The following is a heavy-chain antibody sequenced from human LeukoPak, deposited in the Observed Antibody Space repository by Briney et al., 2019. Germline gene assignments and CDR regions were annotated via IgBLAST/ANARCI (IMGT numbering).Heavy chain of an antibody. CDR2: ISAYNGNT. J-gene: IGHJ4*02. CDR3: ARDLIEYYYDSSGYLFDY. Sequence: GASVKVSCKASGYTFTSYGISWVRQAPGQGLEWMGWISAYNGNTNYAQKLQGRVTMTTDTSTSTAYMELRSLRSDDTAVYYCARDLIEYYYDSSGYLFDYWGQGTLVTVSS. D-gene: IGHD3-22*01. CDR1: GYTFTSYG. V-gene: IGHV1-18*01.